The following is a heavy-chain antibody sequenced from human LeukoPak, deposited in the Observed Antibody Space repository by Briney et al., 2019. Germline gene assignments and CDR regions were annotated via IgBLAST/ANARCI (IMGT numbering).Heavy chain of an antibody. Sequence: GGSLRLSCAASGFTFDDYAMHWVRQAPGEGLEWVSGISWNSGSIGYADSVKGRFTISRDNAKNSLYLQMNSLRAEDTALYYCAKVPHYYDFWSGSGYFDYWGQGTLVTVSS. J-gene: IGHJ4*02. CDR3: AKVPHYYDFWSGSGYFDY. CDR2: ISWNSGSI. V-gene: IGHV3-9*01. CDR1: GFTFDDYA. D-gene: IGHD3-3*01.